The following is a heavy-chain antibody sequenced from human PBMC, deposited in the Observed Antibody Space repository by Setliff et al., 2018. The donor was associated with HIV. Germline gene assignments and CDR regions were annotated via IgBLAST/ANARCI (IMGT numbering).Heavy chain of an antibody. CDR1: GFTFGDDA. CDR2: IRSKAYGGAP. Sequence: GGSLRLSCTTSGFTFGDDAMSWFRQAPGKGLEWVGFIRSKAYGGAPEYAASVKGRFTISRDDAQSIAYLQMNSLEIEDTALYYCSRGPHRYCSRTNCMYDYWGQGTLVTVSS. D-gene: IGHD2-2*01. V-gene: IGHV3-49*03. J-gene: IGHJ4*02. CDR3: SRGPHRYCSRTNCMYDY.